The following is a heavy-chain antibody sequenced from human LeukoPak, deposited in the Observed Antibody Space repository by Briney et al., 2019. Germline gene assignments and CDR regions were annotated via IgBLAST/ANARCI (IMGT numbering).Heavy chain of an antibody. D-gene: IGHD3-22*01. CDR3: ARHSYYDSSGYYYFDY. CDR2: IYYSGST. CDR1: GGSISSHY. Sequence: SETLSLTCTVSGGSISSHYWSWIRQPPGKDRDGLGFIYYSGSTNYNPSLKSRVTISVDTSKNQFSLKLSSVTAADTAVYYCARHSYYDSSGYYYFDYWGQGTLVTVSS. J-gene: IGHJ4*02. V-gene: IGHV4-59*11.